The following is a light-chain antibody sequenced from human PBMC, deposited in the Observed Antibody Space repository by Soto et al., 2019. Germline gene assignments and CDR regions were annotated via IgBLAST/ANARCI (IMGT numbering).Light chain of an antibody. CDR2: GVT. J-gene: IGLJ2*01. CDR1: NSDIGGYNS. Sequence: QSALTQPASVSGSPGQSITISCTGSNSDIGGYNSVSWYQQHPGKAPKLLIFGVTNRPSGVSDRCSGSKSGNTASLTISALQAEDDADYYCTSYASVTIVVFGGGTKLTVL. V-gene: IGLV2-14*01. CDR3: TSYASVTIVV.